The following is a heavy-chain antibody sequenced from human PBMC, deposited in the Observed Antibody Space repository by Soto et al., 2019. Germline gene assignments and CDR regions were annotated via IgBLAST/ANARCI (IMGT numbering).Heavy chain of an antibody. CDR2: IYHSGST. V-gene: IGHV4-59*01. J-gene: IGHJ1*01. Sequence: LSLTCTVSGGSISSYYWSWIRQPPGRGLEWIAYIYHSGSTNYNPSLKSRVTISVDTSRDQFSLKLSSVTPADTAIYYCARSTYYEYFQHWGQGALVTVSS. CDR1: GGSISSYY. CDR3: ARSTYYEYFQH. D-gene: IGHD1-26*01.